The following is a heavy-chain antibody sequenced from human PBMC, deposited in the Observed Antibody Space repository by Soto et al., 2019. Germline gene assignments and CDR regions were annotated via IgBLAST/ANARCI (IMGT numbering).Heavy chain of an antibody. CDR1: GFTFSSYA. CDR3: AKDTWGATLSYFDY. V-gene: IGHV3-23*01. D-gene: IGHD1-26*01. J-gene: IGHJ4*02. Sequence: EVQLLESGGGLVQPGGSLRLSCAASGFTFSSYAMSWVRQAPGKGLEWVSTISTSGGSTYYADSVKGRFTISSDNSKKTLHLQTNSLRAEDTAVYYCAKDTWGATLSYFDYWGQGTLVTVSS. CDR2: ISTSGGST.